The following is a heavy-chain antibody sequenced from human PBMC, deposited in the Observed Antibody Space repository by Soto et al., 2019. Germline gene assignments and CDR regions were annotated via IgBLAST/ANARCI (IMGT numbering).Heavy chain of an antibody. CDR3: AEDRPRRTSGYVFDY. V-gene: IGHV3-23*01. CDR2: VSASGLNT. J-gene: IGHJ4*02. Sequence: EVQLLESGGKLVQPGGSLTLSCAASGFSFSTYAMPWVRQAPGKGLEWVSGVSASGLNTDYADPVKGRFYISRDNSKNTLSLRMNSLRAADTALYYCAEDRPRRTSGYVFDYWGQGTPVTVSS. CDR1: GFSFSTYA. D-gene: IGHD5-18*01.